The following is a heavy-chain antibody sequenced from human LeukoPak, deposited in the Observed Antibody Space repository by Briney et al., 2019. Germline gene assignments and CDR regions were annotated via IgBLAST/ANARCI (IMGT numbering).Heavy chain of an antibody. D-gene: IGHD2-8*02. CDR3: ARDTGGDDAFDI. CDR2: INSDGSST. J-gene: IGHJ3*02. Sequence: GGSLRLSCAASGFTFSSYEMNWVRQAPGKGLVWVSRINSDGSSTSYADSVKGRFTISRDNAKNTLYLQMNSLRAEDTAVYYCARDTGGDDAFDIWGQGTMVTVSS. V-gene: IGHV3-74*01. CDR1: GFTFSSYE.